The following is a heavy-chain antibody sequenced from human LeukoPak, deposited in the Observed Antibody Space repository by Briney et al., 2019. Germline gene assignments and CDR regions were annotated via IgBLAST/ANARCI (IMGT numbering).Heavy chain of an antibody. D-gene: IGHD6-6*01. Sequence: GGSLRLSCVASGFTFSSYAMSWVRQAPGKGLEWVGFIRSKAYGGTTEYAASVKGRFTISRDDSKSIAYLQMNSLKTEDTAVYYCTRDPIAARPHRGDTFDYWGQGTLVTVSS. CDR3: TRDPIAARPHRGDTFDY. J-gene: IGHJ4*02. CDR2: IRSKAYGGTT. V-gene: IGHV3-49*04. CDR1: GFTFSSYA.